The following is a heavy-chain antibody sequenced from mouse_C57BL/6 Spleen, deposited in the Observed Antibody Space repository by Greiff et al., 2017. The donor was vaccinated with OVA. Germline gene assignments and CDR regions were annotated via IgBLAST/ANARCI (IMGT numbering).Heavy chain of an antibody. CDR2: INPNNGGT. D-gene: IGHD3-2*02. CDR3: ARAGDSSGYMFAY. Sequence: EVQLKESGPELVKPGASVKIPCKASGYTFTDYNMDWVKQSHGKSLEWIGDINPNNGGTIYNQKFKGKATLTVDKSSSTAYMELRSLTSEDTAVYYCARAGDSSGYMFAYWGQGTLVTVSA. J-gene: IGHJ3*01. V-gene: IGHV1-18*01. CDR1: GYTFTDYN.